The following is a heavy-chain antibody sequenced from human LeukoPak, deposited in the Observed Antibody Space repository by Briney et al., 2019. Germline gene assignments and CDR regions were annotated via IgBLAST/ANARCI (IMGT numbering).Heavy chain of an antibody. CDR1: GFTFSDYY. CDR3: ARDRHSSSWYGLTSRAEYFQH. V-gene: IGHV3-11*05. Sequence: GGSLRLSCAASGFTFSDYYMSWIRQAPGKGLEWVSYISSSSSYTNYADSVKGRFTISRDNAKNSLYLQMNSLRAEDTAVYYCARDRHSSSWYGLTSRAEYFQHWGQGTLVTVSS. CDR2: ISSSSSYT. J-gene: IGHJ1*01. D-gene: IGHD6-13*01.